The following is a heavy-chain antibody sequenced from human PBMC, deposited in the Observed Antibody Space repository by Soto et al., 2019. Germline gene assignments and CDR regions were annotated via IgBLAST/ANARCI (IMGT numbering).Heavy chain of an antibody. Sequence: GGSLRLSCAASGFTFGHSAMSWVRQAPGKGLEWVAAISGTGGPAYYADSVKGRFTISRDNSRNTLFLQMNSLRVDDTAIYHCAKPEEVVRGFDFWGLGTLVTVSS. CDR1: GFTFGHSA. CDR3: AKPEEVVRGFDF. V-gene: IGHV3-23*01. J-gene: IGHJ4*02. D-gene: IGHD3-10*01. CDR2: ISGTGGPA.